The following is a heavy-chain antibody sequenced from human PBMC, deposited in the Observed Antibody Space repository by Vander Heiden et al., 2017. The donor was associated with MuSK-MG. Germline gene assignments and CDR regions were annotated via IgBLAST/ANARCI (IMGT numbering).Heavy chain of an antibody. Sequence: EVQLLESGGGLVQPGGSLRLSCAASGFTFSSYAMNWVRQVPGKGLEWVSGVATTGYSYIADSVKGRFSISRDKSKNTVYLQMDSLTAEDTAVYYCAKDRSSGWYQFLYGSFDDWGQGTLGTVSS. D-gene: IGHD6-19*01. CDR1: GFTFSSYA. CDR2: VATTGYS. V-gene: IGHV3-23*01. J-gene: IGHJ4*02. CDR3: AKDRSSGWYQFLYGSFDD.